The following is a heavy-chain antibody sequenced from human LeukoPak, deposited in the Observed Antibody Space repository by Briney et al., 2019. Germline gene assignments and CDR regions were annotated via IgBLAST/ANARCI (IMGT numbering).Heavy chain of an antibody. J-gene: IGHJ4*02. CDR1: GGTFSSYA. CDR2: IIPILGIA. V-gene: IGHV1-69*04. CDR3: ASVGDSSGYPQGDY. Sequence: SVKVSCKASGGTFSSYAISWVRQAPGQGLEWMERIIPILGIANYAQKFQGRVTITADKSTSTAYMELSSLRSEDTAVYYCASVGDSSGYPQGDYWGQGTLVTVSS. D-gene: IGHD3-22*01.